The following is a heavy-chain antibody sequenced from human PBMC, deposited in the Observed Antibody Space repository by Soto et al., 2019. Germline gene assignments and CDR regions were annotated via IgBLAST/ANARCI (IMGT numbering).Heavy chain of an antibody. CDR2: IYSGGSS. J-gene: IGHJ5*02. CDR3: SRLGPYGSESYSFRYNWFDP. D-gene: IGHD3-10*01. V-gene: IGHV3-53*01. Sequence: GGSLRLSCTTSGFTFSSSHMTWVRQAPGKGLEWVSVIYSGGSSYYAVSVQGRFTISRDNSKNTVYLQMNSLRGEDTAMYYCSRLGPYGSESYSFRYNWFDPWGQGTQVTVSS. CDR1: GFTFSSSH.